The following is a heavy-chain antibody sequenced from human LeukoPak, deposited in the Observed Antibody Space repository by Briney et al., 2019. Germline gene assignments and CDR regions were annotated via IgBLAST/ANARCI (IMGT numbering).Heavy chain of an antibody. J-gene: IGHJ4*02. CDR1: TSTFDDYG. Sequence: GGSLRLSCAASTSTFDDYGMSWVRQVPGKGLEWVSGINWNGGSTGYADSVKGRFTISRDNAKNSLFLQMNSLRAEDTALYYCAMGDSSGWYFDYWGQGTLVTVSP. V-gene: IGHV3-20*04. CDR2: INWNGGST. D-gene: IGHD6-19*01. CDR3: AMGDSSGWYFDY.